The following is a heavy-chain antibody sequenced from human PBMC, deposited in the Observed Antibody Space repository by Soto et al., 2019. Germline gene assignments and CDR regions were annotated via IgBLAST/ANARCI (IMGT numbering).Heavy chain of an antibody. D-gene: IGHD3-9*01. J-gene: IGHJ3*02. Sequence: SETLSLTCVVSGGSFSTYYYNWIRQSPGKGLEWIGEINHSGSNNYSPSLKSRVTMSLDTSKNQFSLNLTSVTAADTAVSYCERGGSNDWQVAFDIWGQGTRVTVSS. CDR1: GGSFSTYY. CDR3: ERGGSNDWQVAFDI. V-gene: IGHV4-34*01. CDR2: INHSGSN.